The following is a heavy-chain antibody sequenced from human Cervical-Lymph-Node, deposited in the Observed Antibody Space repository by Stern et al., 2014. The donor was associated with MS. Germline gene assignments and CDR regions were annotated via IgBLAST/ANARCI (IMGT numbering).Heavy chain of an antibody. Sequence: EVQLVESGGGLVKPGGSLRLSCAASGLNFSSYSMNWVRQAPGKGLVWVSSISTSASYIYYAGSVEGRFTISRDNGKNSLYLQMNSLRAEDTAVYYCVRVRVPMVRGDTFSIWGQGTVVTVSS. CDR3: VRVRVPMVRGDTFSI. J-gene: IGHJ3*02. D-gene: IGHD3-10*01. CDR2: ISTSASYI. CDR1: GLNFSSYS. V-gene: IGHV3-21*01.